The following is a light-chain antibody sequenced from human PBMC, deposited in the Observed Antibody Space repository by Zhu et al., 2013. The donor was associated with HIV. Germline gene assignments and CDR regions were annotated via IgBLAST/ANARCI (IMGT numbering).Light chain of an antibody. Sequence: DIVMTQSPLSLPVTPGEPASISCMSSQSLLHSSGYNFLAWYMQKPGQSPQLLLYLGSTRASGVPDRFSGSGSGREFTLTISSLQPDDFATYYCQQYNSYPWTFGQGTKVEIK. CDR1: QSLLHSSGYNF. J-gene: IGKJ1*01. CDR2: LGS. V-gene: IGKV2-28*01. CDR3: QQYNSYPWT.